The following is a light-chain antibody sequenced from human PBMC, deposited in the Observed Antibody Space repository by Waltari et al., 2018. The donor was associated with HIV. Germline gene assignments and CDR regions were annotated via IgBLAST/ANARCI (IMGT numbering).Light chain of an antibody. J-gene: IGLJ2*01. CDR1: SSDVGGYSY. V-gene: IGLV2-14*03. CDR2: DVS. Sequence: QSALTQPASVSGSPGQSITISCTGTSSDVGGYSYVSWYQHHPGKAPKLMIFDVSNRPSGVSVRCSGSKSGNTASLTISGLQVEDEADYYCSSYTSTTTLEVFGGGTKLTVL. CDR3: SSYTSTTTLEV.